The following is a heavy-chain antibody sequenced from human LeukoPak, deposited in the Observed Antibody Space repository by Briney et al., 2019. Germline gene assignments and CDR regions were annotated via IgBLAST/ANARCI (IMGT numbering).Heavy chain of an antibody. CDR2: ISSSSSYI. CDR3: ARDPLRGGDYDFWSGYSPNWFDP. CDR1: GFTFSSYS. D-gene: IGHD3-3*01. V-gene: IGHV3-21*01. J-gene: IGHJ5*02. Sequence: GGSLRLSCAASGFTFSSYSMNWVRQAPGKGLEWVSSISSSSSYIYYADSVKGRFAISRDNAKNSLYLQMNSLRAEDTAVYYCARDPLRGGDYDFWSGYSPNWFDPWGQGTLVTVSS.